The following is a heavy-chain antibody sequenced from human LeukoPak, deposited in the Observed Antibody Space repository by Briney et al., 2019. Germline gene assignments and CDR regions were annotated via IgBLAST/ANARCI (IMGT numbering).Heavy chain of an antibody. CDR2: INPNSGGT. V-gene: IGHV1-2*02. CDR1: GYTFTGYY. CDR3: ARKGTMVRGSNWFDP. D-gene: IGHD3-10*01. J-gene: IGHJ5*02. Sequence: ASVKVSCKASGYTFTGYYMHWVRQAPGQGLEWMGWINPNSGGTNYAQKFQGRVTMTRDTSISTAYMELSSLRSEDTAVYYCARKGTMVRGSNWFDPWGQGTLVTVSS.